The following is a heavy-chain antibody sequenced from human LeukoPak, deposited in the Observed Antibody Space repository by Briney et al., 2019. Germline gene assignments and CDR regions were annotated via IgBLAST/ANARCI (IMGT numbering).Heavy chain of an antibody. J-gene: IGHJ4*02. V-gene: IGHV3-48*03. CDR1: GITFSGFE. CDR2: ISDDGSTK. CDR3: SRRFRD. Sequence: GGSLRLSCVGSGITFSGFELNWVRQAPGKGLDWVSYISDDGSTKTYGDSVEGRFTISRDNAKNTLSLQMNSLRLEDTGVYYCSRRFRDWGRGILVTVSS.